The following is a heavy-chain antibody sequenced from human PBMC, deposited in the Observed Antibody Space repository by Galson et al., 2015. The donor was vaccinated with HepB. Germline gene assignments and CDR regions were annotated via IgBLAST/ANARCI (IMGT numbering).Heavy chain of an antibody. V-gene: IGHV3-30*03. J-gene: IGHJ4*02. CDR1: GFTFSNYG. Sequence: SLRLSCAASGFTFSNYGMHWVRQAPGKGLEWVAVISYDGRTKYYADTVRGRFTIYRVNNKNTLYRQVYSLRAEDTAVYYCAGSSGSYLDFWGQGTLVTVPS. D-gene: IGHD3-10*01. CDR3: AGSSGSYLDF. CDR2: ISYDGRTK.